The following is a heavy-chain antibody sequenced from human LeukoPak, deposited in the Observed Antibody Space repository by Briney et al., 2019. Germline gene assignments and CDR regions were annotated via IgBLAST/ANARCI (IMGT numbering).Heavy chain of an antibody. D-gene: IGHD4-17*01. CDR1: VTSFSSYY. J-gene: IGHJ4*02. V-gene: IGHV4-34*01. CDR2: VNHSGYT. Sequence: PSETLSLTCAVSVTSFSSYYWSWIRQPPGKGLEWIGEVNHSGYTNDNPSLKSRVTISVDTSKNQFSLRLRSVTAADTAVYFCARMTPGHDFWGQGTLVTVSS. CDR3: ARMTPGHDF.